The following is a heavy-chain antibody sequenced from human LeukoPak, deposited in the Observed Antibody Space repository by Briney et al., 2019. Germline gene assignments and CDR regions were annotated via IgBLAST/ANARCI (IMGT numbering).Heavy chain of an antibody. CDR3: ARGAQSGGYSGPFDI. J-gene: IGHJ3*02. V-gene: IGHV3-33*01. D-gene: IGHD1-26*01. Sequence: GTSLRLSCTPSGFTFSGYAMHWVRQAPGKGLGWVSVIWFGGSNTYYADSVKGRFTISRDSSKNTLYLQMNSLRAEDTAVYYCARGAQSGGYSGPFDIWGQGTMVT. CDR2: IWFGGSNT. CDR1: GFTFSGYA.